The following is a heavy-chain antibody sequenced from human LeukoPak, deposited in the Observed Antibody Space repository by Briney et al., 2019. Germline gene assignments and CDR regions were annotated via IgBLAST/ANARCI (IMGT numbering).Heavy chain of an antibody. Sequence: PGRSLRLSCAASGFTFRTYGMHWVRQAPGKGLEWVAVIWYDGSNKYYADSVKGRFTISRDNSKNTLYLQMNSLRAEDTAVYYCTTNQIMIREYYFDYWGQGTLVTVSS. D-gene: IGHD3-16*01. J-gene: IGHJ4*02. CDR3: TTNQIMIREYYFDY. CDR1: GFTFRTYG. CDR2: IWYDGSNK. V-gene: IGHV3-33*01.